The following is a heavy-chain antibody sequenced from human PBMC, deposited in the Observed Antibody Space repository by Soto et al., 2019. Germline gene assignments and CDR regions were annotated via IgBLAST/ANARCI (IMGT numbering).Heavy chain of an antibody. CDR2: ISSSSSYI. V-gene: IGHV3-21*01. CDR1: GFTFSSYS. D-gene: IGHD2-2*01. CDR3: ARAYCSSTSIYLIRDYYYYVMAA. Sequence: PGGSLRLSFAAPGFTFSSYSMNWVRQAPGKGLEWVSSISSSSSYIYSADSVKGRFTIYRDNAQTPLYLQMTSLRAEATAVYYCARAYCSSTSIYLIRDYYYYVMAAWGKGTTGPVSS. J-gene: IGHJ6*04.